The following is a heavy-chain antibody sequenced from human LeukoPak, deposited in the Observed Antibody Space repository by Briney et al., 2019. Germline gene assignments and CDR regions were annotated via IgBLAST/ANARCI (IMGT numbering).Heavy chain of an antibody. Sequence: PSETLSLTCAVSGGSISSGGYSWSWIRQPPGKGLEWIGYIYHSGSTYYNPSLKSRVTISVDRSKNQFSLKLSSVTAADTAVYYCARASRWGAFYDYVWGSSTAGSAASDYWGQGTLVTVSS. D-gene: IGHD3-16*01. CDR2: IYHSGST. CDR3: ARASRWGAFYDYVWGSSTAGSAASDY. J-gene: IGHJ4*02. V-gene: IGHV4-30-2*01. CDR1: GGSISSGGYS.